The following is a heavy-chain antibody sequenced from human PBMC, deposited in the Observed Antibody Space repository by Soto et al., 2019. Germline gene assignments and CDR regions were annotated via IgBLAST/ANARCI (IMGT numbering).Heavy chain of an antibody. D-gene: IGHD1-1*01. CDR2: ISAYNGNT. J-gene: IGHJ4*02. CDR3: ARDGTRGAPWDNWNDGDFDY. Sequence: QVQLVQSGAEVKKPGASVKVSCKASGYTFTSYGISWVRQAPGQGLEWMGWISAYNGNTNYAQKLQGRVTMTTDTFTSTAYMELRSMRSDDTAVYYCARDGTRGAPWDNWNDGDFDYWGQGTLVTVSS. CDR1: GYTFTSYG. V-gene: IGHV1-18*01.